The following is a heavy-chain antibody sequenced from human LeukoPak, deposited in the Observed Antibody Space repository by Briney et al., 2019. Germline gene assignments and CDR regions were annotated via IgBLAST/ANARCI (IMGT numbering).Heavy chain of an antibody. CDR1: GGTFSSYA. V-gene: IGHV1-69*13. D-gene: IGHD6-6*01. CDR3: AGGSSSSNYFDY. CDR2: IIPIFGTA. Sequence: ASVKVSCKASGGTFSSYAISWVRQAPGQGLEWMGGIIPIFGTANYAQKFQGRVTITADESTSTAYMELSSLRSEDTAVYYCAGGSSSSNYFDYWGQGTLVTDSS. J-gene: IGHJ4*02.